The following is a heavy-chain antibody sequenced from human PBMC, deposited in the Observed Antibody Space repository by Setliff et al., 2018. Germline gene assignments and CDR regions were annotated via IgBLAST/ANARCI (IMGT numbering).Heavy chain of an antibody. J-gene: IGHJ4*02. CDR2: ITDDGGTT. V-gene: IGHV3-11*01. D-gene: IGHD6-6*01. CDR3: AKSSGSSSSTNLEY. Sequence: PGGSLRLSCAASGFTFSDYYMSWIRQAPGKGLEWVSYITDDGGTTHYAGSVKGRFTIARDNSNSTLYLQMNSLRVEDTALYYCAKSSGSSSSTNLEYLGPGTLVTVSS. CDR1: GFTFSDYY.